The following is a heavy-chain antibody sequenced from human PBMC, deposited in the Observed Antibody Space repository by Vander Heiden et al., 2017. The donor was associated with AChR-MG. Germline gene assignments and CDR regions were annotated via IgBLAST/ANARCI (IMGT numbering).Heavy chain of an antibody. Sequence: QVQLVQSGAEVKKPGSSVKVSCKTFGGTFSNYGFTWVRQAPGQGLEWMGRVIPILGITDSAQKFQGRVSITADKSTTTIYMEMSSLKSDYTAVYYCAKTHDTTGYYSGLFDSWGQGTLVTVSS. CDR1: GGTFSNYG. J-gene: IGHJ4*02. D-gene: IGHD3-22*01. V-gene: IGHV1-69*04. CDR3: AKTHDTTGYYSGLFDS. CDR2: VIPILGIT.